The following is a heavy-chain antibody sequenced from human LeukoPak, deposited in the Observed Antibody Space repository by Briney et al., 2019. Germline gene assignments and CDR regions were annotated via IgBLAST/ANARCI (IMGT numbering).Heavy chain of an antibody. CDR3: ASDIAAAGVFTFDY. CDR2: IYYSGST. D-gene: IGHD6-13*01. J-gene: IGHJ4*02. Sequence: SGTLSLTCTVSGGSISSYYWSWIRQPPGKGLEWIGYIYYSGSTNYNPSLKSRVTISVDTSKNQFSLKLSSVTAADTAVYYCASDIAAAGVFTFDYWGQGTLVTVSS. V-gene: IGHV4-59*01. CDR1: GGSISSYY.